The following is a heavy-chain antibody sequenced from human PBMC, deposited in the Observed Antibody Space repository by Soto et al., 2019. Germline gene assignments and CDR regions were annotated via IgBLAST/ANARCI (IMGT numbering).Heavy chain of an antibody. CDR3: ATVFRSSTGYQLLPNWFDP. D-gene: IGHD2-2*01. V-gene: IGHV1-24*01. Sequence: GASVKVSCKVSGYTLTELSMHWVRQAPGKGLEWMGGFDPEDGETIYAQKFQGRVTMTEDTSTDTAYMELSSLRSEDTAVYYCATVFRSSTGYQLLPNWFDPWGQGTLVTVSS. CDR2: FDPEDGET. CDR1: GYTLTELS. J-gene: IGHJ5*02.